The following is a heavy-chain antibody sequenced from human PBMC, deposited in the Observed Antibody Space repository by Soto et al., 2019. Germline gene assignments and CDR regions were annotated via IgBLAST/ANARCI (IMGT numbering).Heavy chain of an antibody. J-gene: IGHJ5*02. CDR3: ARLRPHYDFWSGYYNGWFDP. CDR1: GGSISSSSYY. V-gene: IGHV4-39*01. CDR2: IYYSGST. Sequence: SETLSLTCTVSGGSISSSSYYLGWIRPPPGKGLEWIGGIYYSGSTYYNPSLKSRVTISVDTSKNQFSLKLSSVTAADTAVYYCARLRPHYDFWSGYYNGWFDPWGQGTLVTVSS. D-gene: IGHD3-3*01.